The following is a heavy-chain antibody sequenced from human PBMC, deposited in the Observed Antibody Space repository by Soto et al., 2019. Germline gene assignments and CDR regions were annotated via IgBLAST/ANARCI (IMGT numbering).Heavy chain of an antibody. D-gene: IGHD2-21*02. J-gene: IGHJ3*02. Sequence: QVQLVQSGAEVKKSGASVKVSCKASGYTFTNYAMHWVRQAPGQMLEWMGWINADNGNTKYSQQFQDRVTITRDTSAITAYMELSSLRSDAAAVYCGARAAYCGSDSCSDAFDIWGQGIVVTVSS. V-gene: IGHV1-3*01. CDR1: GYTFTNYA. CDR3: ARAAYCGSDSCSDAFDI. CDR2: INADNGNT.